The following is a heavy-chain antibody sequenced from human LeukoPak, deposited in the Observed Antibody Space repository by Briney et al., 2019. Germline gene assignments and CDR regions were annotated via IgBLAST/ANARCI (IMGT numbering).Heavy chain of an antibody. CDR2: IYYSGST. J-gene: IGHJ5*02. D-gene: IGHD1-1*01. CDR3: ARARTGFDL. Sequence: SQTLSLTCTVSGGSISSGGYYWNWIRQHPGKGLEWIGYIYYSGSTNYNPSLKSRVTISVDTSKNQLSLKLSSVTAADSAVYYCARARTGFDLWGQGALVTVSS. CDR1: GGSISSGGYY. V-gene: IGHV4-31*03.